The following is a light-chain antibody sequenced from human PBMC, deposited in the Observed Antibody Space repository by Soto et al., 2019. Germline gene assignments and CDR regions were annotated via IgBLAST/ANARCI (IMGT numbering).Light chain of an antibody. Sequence: EIRLTQSPGTLSLSPGERATLSCRASQSVSNSYLAWYQQKSGQAPRLLIFGASSRATGIPDRFSGSGSGTDFTLTISRLEPEDFAVYYCQQYGSSPTFGQGTKVDIK. CDR3: QQYGSSPT. J-gene: IGKJ1*01. V-gene: IGKV3-20*01. CDR1: QSVSNSY. CDR2: GAS.